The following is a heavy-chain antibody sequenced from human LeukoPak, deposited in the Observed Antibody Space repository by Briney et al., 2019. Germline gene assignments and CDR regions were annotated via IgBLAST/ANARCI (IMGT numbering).Heavy chain of an antibody. V-gene: IGHV5-51*01. CDR1: GYTFANYG. CDR3: ATGYYYDSSGYYPPFDY. Sequence: GESLKISCKGSGYTFANYGIGWVRQMPGKGLEWMGIIYPGDSETRYSPSFQGQVTISADKSISTAYLQWSSLKASDTAMYYCATGYYYDSSGYYPPFDYWGQGTLVTVSS. D-gene: IGHD3-22*01. J-gene: IGHJ4*02. CDR2: IYPGDSET.